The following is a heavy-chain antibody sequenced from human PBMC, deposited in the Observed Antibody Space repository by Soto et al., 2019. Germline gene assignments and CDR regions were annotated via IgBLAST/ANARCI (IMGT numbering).Heavy chain of an antibody. D-gene: IGHD3-3*01. CDR2: ISGRGDTT. V-gene: IGHV3-23*01. J-gene: IGHJ4*02. CDR1: GVTFSSCA. CDR3: ATRFTLVVAPSAPFDY. Sequence: PGGSLRLSCRVSGVTFSSCAMSWVRQAPHKGLEWVSAISGRGDTTHYADSVKGRFTISRDNSKSTLYLQMNSLRAEDTAVYYCATRFTLVVAPSAPFDYWGQGTLVTVSS.